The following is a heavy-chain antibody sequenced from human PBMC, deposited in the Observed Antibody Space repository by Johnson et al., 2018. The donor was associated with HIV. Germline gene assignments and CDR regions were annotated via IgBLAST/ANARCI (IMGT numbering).Heavy chain of an antibody. CDR3: ARDGKTYYNFWGGSDAFDI. Sequence: VQLVESGGGLVQPGGSLRLSCAASGFTFSSYAMSWVRQAPGKGLEWVSAISGSGGSTYYADSVKGRFTISRDNYSNNLYLQMRSLRVEDTAVYYCARDGKTYYNFWGGSDAFDIWGQGTLVTVSS. CDR2: ISGSGGST. D-gene: IGHD3-3*01. CDR1: GFTFSSYA. J-gene: IGHJ3*02. V-gene: IGHV3-23*04.